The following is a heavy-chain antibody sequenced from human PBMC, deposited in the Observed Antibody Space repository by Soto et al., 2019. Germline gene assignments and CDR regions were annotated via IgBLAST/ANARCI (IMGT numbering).Heavy chain of an antibody. Sequence: PGGSLRLSCAASGFTFSSYGMHWVRQAPGKGLEWVAVIWYDGSNKYYADSVKGRFTISRDNSKNTLYLQMNSLRAEDTAVYYCARDLWADGQGGTAMVTPWFDPWGQGTLVTVSS. D-gene: IGHD5-18*01. CDR1: GFTFSSYG. CDR2: IWYDGSNK. V-gene: IGHV3-33*01. CDR3: ARDLWADGQGGTAMVTPWFDP. J-gene: IGHJ5*02.